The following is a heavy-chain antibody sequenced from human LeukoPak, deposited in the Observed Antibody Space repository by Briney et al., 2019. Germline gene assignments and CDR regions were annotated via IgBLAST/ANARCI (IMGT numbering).Heavy chain of an antibody. CDR3: ARVGSYYYDSSGYYYPEAFDI. CDR2: ISSSGSTI. CDR1: GFTFSDYY. D-gene: IGHD3-22*01. V-gene: IGHV3-11*01. J-gene: IGHJ3*02. Sequence: PGGSLRLSCAASGFTFSDYYMSWIRQAPGKGLEWVSYISSSGSTIYYADSVKGRFTISRDNAKNSLYLQINSLRAEDTAVYYCARVGSYYYDSSGYYYPEAFDIWGQGTMVTVSS.